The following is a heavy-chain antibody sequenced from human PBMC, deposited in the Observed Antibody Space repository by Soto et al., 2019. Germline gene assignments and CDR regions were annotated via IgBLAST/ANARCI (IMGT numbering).Heavy chain of an antibody. D-gene: IGHD4-17*01. CDR2: MNKDGSII. CDR1: GFPFGGEW. Sequence: EVLLVESGGGIVQPGGSLRLSCAASGFPFGGEWMHWVRQGPGKGLVWVSRMNKDGSIIAYADSVRGRFTISRDNAKSTLYLQMNNLRPEDTALYIRVRPYGDHPGWGQGTPVIVSS. V-gene: IGHV3-74*01. CDR3: VRPYGDHPG. J-gene: IGHJ4*02.